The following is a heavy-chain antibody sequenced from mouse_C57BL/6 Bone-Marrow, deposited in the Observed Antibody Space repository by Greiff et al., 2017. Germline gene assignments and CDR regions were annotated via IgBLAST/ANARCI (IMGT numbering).Heavy chain of an antibody. CDR2: ISNLAYSI. V-gene: IGHV5-15*01. CDR1: GFTFSDYG. CDR3: ARQDYSNYDAMDY. J-gene: IGHJ4*01. D-gene: IGHD2-5*01. Sequence: EVKLMESGGGLVQPGGSLKLSCAASGFTFSDYGMAWVRQAPRKGPEWVAFISNLAYSIYYADTVTCRFTISRENAKNTLYLEMSRLRSEDTAMYYCARQDYSNYDAMDYWGQGTSVTVSS.